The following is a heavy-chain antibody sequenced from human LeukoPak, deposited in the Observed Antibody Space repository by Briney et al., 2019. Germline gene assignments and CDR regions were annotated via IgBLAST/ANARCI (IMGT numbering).Heavy chain of an antibody. D-gene: IGHD5-24*01. Sequence: SETLSLTCTVSGDSITSTSYYWGWIRQPPGKGLEWIGSIYYSGSTYYNPSLKSRVTISVDTSKNQFSLKLSSVTAADTAVYYCARAYEMAADYWGQGTLVTVSS. CDR1: GDSITSTSYY. J-gene: IGHJ4*02. CDR3: ARAYEMAADY. CDR2: IYYSGST. V-gene: IGHV4-39*07.